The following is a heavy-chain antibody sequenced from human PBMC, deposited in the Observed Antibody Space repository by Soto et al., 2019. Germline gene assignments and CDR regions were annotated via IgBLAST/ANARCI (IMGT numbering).Heavy chain of an antibody. CDR2: IYWDDDK. CDR1: GFSLSTTRVG. V-gene: IGHV2-5*02. J-gene: IGHJ4*02. CDR3: AHTLVAGLGYYFAY. Sequence: ESGPTLVNPTQTLTLTCTFSGFSLSTTRVGVGWIRQPPGKALEWLALIYWDDDKRYSPFLKSRLTITTDTSKNQVVLTMPNMDPMDTATYFCAHTLVAGLGYYFAYWGQGTLVPVSS. D-gene: IGHD6-19*01.